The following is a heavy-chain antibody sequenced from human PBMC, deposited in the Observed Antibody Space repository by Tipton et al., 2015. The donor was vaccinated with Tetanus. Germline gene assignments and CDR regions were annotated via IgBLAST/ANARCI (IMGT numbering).Heavy chain of an antibody. Sequence: LRLSCTVSGGSISSDAHYWSWIRQAPGKGLEWLGYIYQTGTTYYNPSLKGRVTISMDRSNTQFSLRLDSLTAADTAVYYCARAAGFLGLTHDFWGRGTLVSVSS. J-gene: IGHJ4*02. D-gene: IGHD2/OR15-2a*01. V-gene: IGHV4-30-4*01. CDR3: ARAAGFLGLTHDF. CDR1: GGSISSDAHY. CDR2: IYQTGTT.